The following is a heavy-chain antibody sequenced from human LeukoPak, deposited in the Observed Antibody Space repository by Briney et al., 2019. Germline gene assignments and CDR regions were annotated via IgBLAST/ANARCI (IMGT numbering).Heavy chain of an antibody. D-gene: IGHD6-19*01. V-gene: IGHV3-66*01. CDR3: ARGQEQFSSPWQWGPRRKNFYYYGMDV. J-gene: IGHJ6*02. Sequence: GGSLRLSCAASGFTVSSSSMNWVRLGPGKGLEWVSVISSDGNTYYADSVKGRFTISRDNSRNTLSLQVHGLRADDTAVYYCARGQEQFSSPWQWGPRRKNFYYYGMDVRGQGTTVTVSS. CDR2: ISSDGNT. CDR1: GFTVSSSS.